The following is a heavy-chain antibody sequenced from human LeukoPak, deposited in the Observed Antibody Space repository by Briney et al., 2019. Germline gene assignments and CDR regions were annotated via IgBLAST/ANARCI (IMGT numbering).Heavy chain of an antibody. CDR1: GDTFTKYH. D-gene: IGHD3-10*01. CDR3: AIEYTGSSYLDH. J-gene: IGHJ4*02. CDR2: INLSGGSP. V-gene: IGHV1-46*01. Sequence: ASVKVSCKASGDTFTKYHMHWVRQAPGQGLQWMGLINLSGGSPLYAQNFQGRVTMTWDTSTSTGYMDLSSLRSEDTAVYFCAIEYTGSSYLDHWGQGTLVTVSS.